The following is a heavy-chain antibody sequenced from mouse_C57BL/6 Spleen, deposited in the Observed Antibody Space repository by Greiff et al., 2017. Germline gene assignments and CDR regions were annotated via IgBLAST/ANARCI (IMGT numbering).Heavy chain of an antibody. V-gene: IGHV1-61*01. CDR2: IYPSDSET. CDR1: GYTFTSYW. D-gene: IGHD1-1*01. J-gene: IGHJ4*01. Sequence: QVQLQQPGAELVRPGSSVKLSCKASGYTFTSYWMDWVKQRPGQGLEWIGNIYPSDSETHYNQQFKDKATLTVDKSSSTAYMQLSSLTSEDSAVYYCARGQGGHYYGSSYDYYAMDYWGQGTSVTVSS. CDR3: ARGQGGHYYGSSYDYYAMDY.